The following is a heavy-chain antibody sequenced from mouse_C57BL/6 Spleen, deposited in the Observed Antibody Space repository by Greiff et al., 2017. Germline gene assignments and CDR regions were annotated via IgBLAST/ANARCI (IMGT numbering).Heavy chain of an antibody. V-gene: IGHV5-16*01. CDR2: ITYDCSST. CDR1: GFTFSDYY. CDR3: TRVDWGGYFDV. J-gene: IGHJ1*03. D-gene: IGHD2-4*01. Sequence: EVMLVESEGGLVQPGSSMKLSCTASGFTFSDYYLAWVRQVPEKGLEWVANITYDCSSTYSLDSLKSRFIISGKNEKNILNLQMSSLKSEDTTTYYGTRVDWGGYFDVWGTGTTVTVSS.